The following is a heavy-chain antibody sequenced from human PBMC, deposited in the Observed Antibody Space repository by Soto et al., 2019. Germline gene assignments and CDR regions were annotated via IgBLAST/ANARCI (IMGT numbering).Heavy chain of an antibody. D-gene: IGHD5-18*01. CDR1: GGSISSYY. CDR2: IYYSGST. V-gene: IGHV4-59*06. J-gene: IGHJ4*02. CDR3: ARSRDRGYNYDYYFDS. Sequence: PSETLSLTCTVSGGSISSYYWSWIRQPPGRALEWIGYIYYSGSTYYNPSLKSRVTMSIDSSKKQFSLNLSSVTAADTAVFYCARSRDRGYNYDYYFDSWGQGALVTVSS.